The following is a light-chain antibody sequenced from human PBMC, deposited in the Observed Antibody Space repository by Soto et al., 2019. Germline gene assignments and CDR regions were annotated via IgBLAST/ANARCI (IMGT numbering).Light chain of an antibody. J-gene: IGKJ5*01. CDR3: QQRSNWPIT. V-gene: IGKV3-11*01. CDR2: DAS. Sequence: EIVLTQSTATLSLSPGERATLSCRASQSVSSYLAWYQQKPGQAPRLLIYDASNRATGIPARFSGSGSGTDFTLTISSIEPEDSADYYCQQRSNWPITFGQGTRLEIK. CDR1: QSVSSY.